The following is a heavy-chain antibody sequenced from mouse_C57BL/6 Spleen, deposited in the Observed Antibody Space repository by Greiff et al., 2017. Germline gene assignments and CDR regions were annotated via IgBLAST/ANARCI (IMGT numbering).Heavy chain of an antibody. V-gene: IGHV1-52*01. CDR3: ARGYYGSSPYYAMDY. Sequence: QVQLQQPGAELVRPGSSVKLSCKASGYTFTSYWMHWVKQRPIQGLEWIGNIDPSDSETHYNQKFKDKATLTVDKSSSTAYRQLSSLTSEDAAVYYCARGYYGSSPYYAMDYWGQGTSVTVSS. D-gene: IGHD1-1*01. CDR1: GYTFTSYW. J-gene: IGHJ4*01. CDR2: IDPSDSET.